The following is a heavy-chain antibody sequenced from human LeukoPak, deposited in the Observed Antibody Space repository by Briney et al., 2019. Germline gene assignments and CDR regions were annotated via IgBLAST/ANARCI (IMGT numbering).Heavy chain of an antibody. Sequence: GGSLRLSCAASGFTFSSYGMHWVRQAPGKGQEWVAFIRYDGSNKFYADSVKGRFTISRDNSKNTLYLQMNSLRAEDTAVYYCAKDMAYCGGDCYYAFDIWGQGTMVTVSS. D-gene: IGHD2-21*01. CDR1: GFTFSSYG. V-gene: IGHV3-30*02. J-gene: IGHJ3*02. CDR2: IRYDGSNK. CDR3: AKDMAYCGGDCYYAFDI.